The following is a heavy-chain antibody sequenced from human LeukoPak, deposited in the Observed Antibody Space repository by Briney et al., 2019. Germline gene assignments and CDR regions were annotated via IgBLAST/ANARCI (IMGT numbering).Heavy chain of an antibody. J-gene: IGHJ6*03. CDR1: GFTLSSSE. V-gene: IGHV3-48*03. CDR3: ARPTWTNYMDV. CDR2: ISRSGSTI. D-gene: IGHD3/OR15-3a*01. Sequence: GGSLRLSCAASGFTLSSSEMNWVRQAPGKGLEWVSYISRSGSTIFYADSVKGRFTISRDNAKNSVSLQMNSLRAEDTAVYFCARPTWTNYMDVWGKGTAVTISS.